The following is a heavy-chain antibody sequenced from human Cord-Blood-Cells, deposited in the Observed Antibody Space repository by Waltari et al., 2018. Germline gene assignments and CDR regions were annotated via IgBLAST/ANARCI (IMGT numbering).Heavy chain of an antibody. D-gene: IGHD1-1*01. CDR1: GFTFSSYA. V-gene: IGHV3-23*01. Sequence: EVQLLESGGGLVQPGGSLRLSCAASGFTFSSYAMNVCRQAPVKGLEWVSAISGSGGSTYYADSVKGRFTISGVKSKNTLYLQMNSLRAEDTAVYYCATINWDWYFDLWGRGTLVTVSS. CDR3: ATINWDWYFDL. J-gene: IGHJ2*01. CDR2: ISGSGGST.